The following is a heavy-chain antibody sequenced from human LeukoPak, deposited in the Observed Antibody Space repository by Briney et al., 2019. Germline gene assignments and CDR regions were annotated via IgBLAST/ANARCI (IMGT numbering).Heavy chain of an antibody. Sequence: GGSLRLSCAASGFTFSNYATSWVRQAPGKGLEWGSGITASGGGPSSADSVKGRFTISRDNSKNMVYLQMNSLRDDDTAVYYCVKDGRPSAPCWGQGTLVTVSS. CDR2: ITASGGGP. CDR1: GFTFSNYA. D-gene: IGHD2-15*01. V-gene: IGHV3-23*01. CDR3: VKDGRPSAPC. J-gene: IGHJ4*02.